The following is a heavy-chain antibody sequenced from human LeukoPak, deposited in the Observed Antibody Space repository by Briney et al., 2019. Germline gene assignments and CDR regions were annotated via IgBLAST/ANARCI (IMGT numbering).Heavy chain of an antibody. V-gene: IGHV4-59*01. Sequence: PSETLSLTCTVSGGSISSYYWSWIRQPPGKGLEWIGYIYYSGSTNYNPSLKSRVTISVDTSKNQFSLKLSSVTAADTAVYYCARGAYSSSWYVDYWGQGTLVTVSS. CDR2: IYYSGST. J-gene: IGHJ4*02. CDR3: ARGAYSSSWYVDY. CDR1: GGSISSYY. D-gene: IGHD6-13*01.